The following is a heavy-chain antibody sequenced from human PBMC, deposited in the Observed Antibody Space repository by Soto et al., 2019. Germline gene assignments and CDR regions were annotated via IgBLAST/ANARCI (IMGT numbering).Heavy chain of an antibody. V-gene: IGHV4-59*01. J-gene: IGHJ3*02. Sequence: SETRSLTWIVSGGSISSYYWSWIRQPPGKGLEWIGYIYYSGSTNYNPSLKSRVTISVDTSKNQFSLQLSSETAADTAVYYCARVTALRYCSGGSCGYEKPFSIWGQWKMVTVSS. D-gene: IGHD2-15*01. CDR1: GGSISSYY. CDR2: IYYSGST. CDR3: ARVTALRYCSGGSCGYEKPFSI.